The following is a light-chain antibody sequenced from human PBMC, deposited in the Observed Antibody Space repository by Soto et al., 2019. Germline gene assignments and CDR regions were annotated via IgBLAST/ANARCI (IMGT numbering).Light chain of an antibody. J-gene: IGKJ2*01. Sequence: TQSPSTVSASVGDGINISCRARQGIGSCLAWYQQKPGGAPKLLIFHASTLHSGVPSRFSGTRSGTIFTLTVSGLQPEDFATYYCQQGITLPFTFGEGTRLET. CDR2: HAS. CDR1: QGIGSC. CDR3: QQGITLPFT. V-gene: IGKV1-12*01.